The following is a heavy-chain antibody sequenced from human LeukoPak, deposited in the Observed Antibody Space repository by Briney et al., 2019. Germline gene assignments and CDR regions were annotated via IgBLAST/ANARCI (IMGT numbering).Heavy chain of an antibody. CDR1: GGSIRSGSYY. Sequence: SETLSLTXTVSGGSIRSGSYYWSWIRQPAGKGLQWIGRIYTSGSTNYNPSLKSRVTISVDTSKNQFSLKLSSVTAADTAVYYCAREGYCSSTSCDAEYYYYYYMDVWGKGTTVTVSS. J-gene: IGHJ6*03. CDR2: IYTSGST. CDR3: AREGYCSSTSCDAEYYYYYYMDV. V-gene: IGHV4-61*02. D-gene: IGHD2-2*01.